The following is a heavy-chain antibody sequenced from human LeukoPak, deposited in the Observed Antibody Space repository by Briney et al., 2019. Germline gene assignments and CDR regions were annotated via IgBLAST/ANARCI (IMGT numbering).Heavy chain of an antibody. Sequence: PSETLSLTCVVSGYSISSGYHWGWIRQPPGDGLEWIGSVYRSGSTYYNPSPKSRVTISVDTSKNQISLKVRSVTAADTAVYYCARENWVFDYWGQGILVTVSS. D-gene: IGHD7-27*01. V-gene: IGHV4-38-2*02. CDR2: VYRSGST. CDR1: GYSISSGYH. J-gene: IGHJ4*02. CDR3: ARENWVFDY.